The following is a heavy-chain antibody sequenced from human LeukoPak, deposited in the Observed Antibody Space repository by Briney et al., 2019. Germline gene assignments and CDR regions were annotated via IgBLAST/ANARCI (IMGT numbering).Heavy chain of an antibody. D-gene: IGHD6-13*01. CDR3: ARGHSSTPFDY. CDR2: MNPNSGNT. J-gene: IGHJ4*02. V-gene: IGHV1-8*03. CDR1: GYTFTSYD. Sequence: GASVKVSCKASGYTFTSYDINWVRQATGQGLEWMGWMNPNSGNTGYAQKFQSRVTITRNTSISTAYMELSSLRSEDTAVYYCARGHSSTPFDYWGQGTLVTVSS.